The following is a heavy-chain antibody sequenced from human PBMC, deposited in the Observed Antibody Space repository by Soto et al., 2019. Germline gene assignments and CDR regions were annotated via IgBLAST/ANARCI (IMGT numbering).Heavy chain of an antibody. CDR2: IKNKANSYTT. V-gene: IGHV3-72*01. D-gene: IGHD1-26*01. Sequence: VQLVESGGGLVQPGGSLRLSCAASGFIFSDHYMDWVRQAPGKGLEWVGRIKNKANSYTTEYSASVKGRFTISREESKYVLYMQMNSLKTADTAVYYCTRLSLVVATGRRYFDYWGQGTLRSVSS. CDR3: TRLSLVVATGRRYFDY. CDR1: GFIFSDHY. J-gene: IGHJ4*02.